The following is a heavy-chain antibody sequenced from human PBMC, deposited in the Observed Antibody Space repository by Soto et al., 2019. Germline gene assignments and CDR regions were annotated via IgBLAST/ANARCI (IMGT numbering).Heavy chain of an antibody. D-gene: IGHD3-10*01. J-gene: IGHJ4*02. CDR2: IRSDGSNK. V-gene: IGHV3-30*02. CDR1: GFTFSTYG. Sequence: GGSLRLSCAASGFTFSTYGMHWVRQAPGKGLEWVALIRSDGSNKYYRDSVKGRFTISGDNSKNTVYLQMNSLRAEDTAVYYCARVFDTYYFDLWGQGTLVTVSS. CDR3: ARVFDTYYFDL.